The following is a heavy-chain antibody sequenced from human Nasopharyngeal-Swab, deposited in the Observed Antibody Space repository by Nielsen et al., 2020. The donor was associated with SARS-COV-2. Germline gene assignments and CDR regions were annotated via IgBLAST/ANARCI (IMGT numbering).Heavy chain of an antibody. D-gene: IGHD6-13*01. V-gene: IGHV4-39*07. CDR1: GGSISSSSYY. Sequence: GSLRLSCTVSGGSISSSSYYWGWIRQPPGKGLAWLGSIYYSGSTYYNPSLKSRVTISVDTSKNQFSLKLSSVTAADTAVYYCARDESWAAGNYFDYWGQGTLVTVSS. CDR2: IYYSGST. J-gene: IGHJ4*02. CDR3: ARDESWAAGNYFDY.